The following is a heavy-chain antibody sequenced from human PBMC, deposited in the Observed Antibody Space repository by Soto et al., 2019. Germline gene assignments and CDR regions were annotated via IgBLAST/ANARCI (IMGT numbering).Heavy chain of an antibody. CDR2: IIPILGIA. D-gene: IGHD3-10*01. CDR1: GGTFSRYT. J-gene: IGHJ5*02. V-gene: IGHV1-69*02. CDR3: ARTLWFGELFPYNWFDP. Sequence: QVQLVQSGAEVKKPGSSVKVSCKASGGTFSRYTISWVRQAPGQGLEWMGRIIPILGIANYAQKFQGRVTITADKSTSTAYMELSSLRSEDTAVYYCARTLWFGELFPYNWFDPWGQGTLVTVS.